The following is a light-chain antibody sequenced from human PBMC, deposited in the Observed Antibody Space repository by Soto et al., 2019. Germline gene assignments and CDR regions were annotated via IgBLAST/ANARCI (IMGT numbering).Light chain of an antibody. CDR2: GVT. CDR3: SSYTSGSSHYV. J-gene: IGLJ1*01. V-gene: IGLV2-14*01. CDR1: SSDVGAYYS. Sequence: QSALTQPASVSGSPGQSITISCTGTSSDVGAYYSVSWYQHHPGKAPKLIIYGVTNWPSGVSNRFSGSKSGNTASLTISGLQAEDEADYHCSSYTSGSSHYVFGTGTQLTVL.